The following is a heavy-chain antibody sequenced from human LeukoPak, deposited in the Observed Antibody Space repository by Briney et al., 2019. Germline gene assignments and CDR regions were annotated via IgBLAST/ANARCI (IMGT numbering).Heavy chain of an antibody. CDR3: AKDRGDGYNNNFDY. Sequence: PGGSLRLSCAASGFTFSSYGMHWVRQAPGKGLEWVAVIWYDGSNKYYADSVKGRFTISRDNSKNTLYLQMNSLRAEDTAAYYCAKDRGDGYNNNFDYWGQGTLVTVSS. CDR1: GFTFSSYG. V-gene: IGHV3-33*06. D-gene: IGHD5-24*01. J-gene: IGHJ4*02. CDR2: IWYDGSNK.